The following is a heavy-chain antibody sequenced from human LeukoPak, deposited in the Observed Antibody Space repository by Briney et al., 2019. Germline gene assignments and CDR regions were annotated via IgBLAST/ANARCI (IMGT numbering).Heavy chain of an antibody. CDR3: AKEPKEWELPDY. CDR1: GFTFSSYE. D-gene: IGHD1-26*01. J-gene: IGHJ4*02. V-gene: IGHV3-48*03. CDR2: ISSSGSTI. Sequence: GGSLRLSCAASGFTFSSYEMNWVRQAPGKGLEWVSYISSSGSTIYYADSVKGRFTISRDNAKNSLYLQMNSLRTEDTAVYYCAKEPKEWELPDYWGQGTLVTVSS.